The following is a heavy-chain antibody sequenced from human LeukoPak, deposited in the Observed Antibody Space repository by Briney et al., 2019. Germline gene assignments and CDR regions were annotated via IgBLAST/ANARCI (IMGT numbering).Heavy chain of an antibody. CDR2: IYYSGST. Sequence: PSETLSLTCTVSGGSISSGGYYWSWIRQHPGKGLEWIGYIYYSGSTYYNPSLKSRVTISVDTSKNQFSLKLSSVTAAGTAVYYWERDGGSEQLVHWGQGTLVTVSS. V-gene: IGHV4-31*03. CDR1: GGSISSGGYY. D-gene: IGHD3-10*01. CDR3: ERDGGSEQLVH. J-gene: IGHJ5*02.